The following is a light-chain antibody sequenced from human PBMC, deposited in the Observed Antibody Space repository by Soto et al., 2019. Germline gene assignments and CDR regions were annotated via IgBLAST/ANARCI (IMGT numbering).Light chain of an antibody. J-gene: IGKJ1*01. CDR1: QNVLYSSNNKDF. CDR2: WAS. Sequence: DIVMTQSPASLAVSLGERATINCKSSQNVLYSSNNKDFLAWYQQRPGQPPKLLIYWASTRESGVPDRFSASGAGTDFTLTISSLQAEDVAVYYCQQYYDTPWTFGQGTRWIS. V-gene: IGKV4-1*01. CDR3: QQYYDTPWT.